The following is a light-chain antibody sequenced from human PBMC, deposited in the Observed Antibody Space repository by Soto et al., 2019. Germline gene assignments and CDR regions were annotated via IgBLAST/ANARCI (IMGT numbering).Light chain of an antibody. V-gene: IGKV1-39*01. J-gene: IGKJ2*01. CDR3: QQSYSRPYT. CDR1: QSINIY. CDR2: GAS. Sequence: IQMTQSPSTLSASVGDSATVTCRASQSINIYLNWYQQKPGQAPTLLIYGASSLESGIPSRFTGGGSRTDFTLTISSLQPEDFAAYYCQQSYSRPYTFGQGTKLEIK.